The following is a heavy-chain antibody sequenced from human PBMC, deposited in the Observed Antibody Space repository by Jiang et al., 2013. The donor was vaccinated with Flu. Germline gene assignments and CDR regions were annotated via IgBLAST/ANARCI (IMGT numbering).Heavy chain of an antibody. V-gene: IGHV3-30*02. CDR1: GFSFSYYR. CDR3: ATLRGSAFDTYLMDS. Sequence: QLLESGGGVVQPGGSLRLSCAASGFSFSYYRMLWVRQAPGKGLEWVASIWHDGTNRNYADSVRGRFTISRDNSKNTLYMHMNSLRPDDTAIYFCATLRGSAFDTYLMDSWGQGALVSVSS. D-gene: IGHD2-15*01. CDR2: IWHDGTNR. J-gene: IGHJ4*02.